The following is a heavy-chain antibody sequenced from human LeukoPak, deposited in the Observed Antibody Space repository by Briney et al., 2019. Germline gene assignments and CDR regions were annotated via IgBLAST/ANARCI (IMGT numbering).Heavy chain of an antibody. Sequence: SETLSLTCTVQGGSFSGYYWSWIRQPPGKGLNWIGAINHSAITNYNPSLNSRVTISVHTTKNQSSTKLSSVTAADTAVYYCAAKEGNGEDFSTTSGLYYYYFMDVWGKGTTVTVSS. CDR2: INHSAIT. CDR1: GGSFSGYY. CDR3: AAKEGNGEDFSTTSGLYYYYFMDV. V-gene: IGHV4-34*01. J-gene: IGHJ6*03. D-gene: IGHD2-8*01.